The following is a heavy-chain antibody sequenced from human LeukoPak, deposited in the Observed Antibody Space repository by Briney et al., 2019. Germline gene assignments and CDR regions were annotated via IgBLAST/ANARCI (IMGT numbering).Heavy chain of an antibody. Sequence: ASVKVSCKASGYTFSDFYIHWVRQAPGQGLEWMGWINPNNGVTNYAQGFQGRVTMTRDTSISTAYMELSRLRSDDTALYYCASPKYSGEYYFDYWGLGTLVTVSS. D-gene: IGHD6-19*01. CDR2: INPNNGVT. CDR1: GYTFSDFY. V-gene: IGHV1-2*02. J-gene: IGHJ4*02. CDR3: ASPKYSGEYYFDY.